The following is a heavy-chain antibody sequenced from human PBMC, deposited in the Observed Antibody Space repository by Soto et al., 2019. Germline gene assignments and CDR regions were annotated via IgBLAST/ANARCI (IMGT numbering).Heavy chain of an antibody. CDR1: GGSISSGGYS. V-gene: IGHV4-30-2*01. CDR2: IYHSGST. D-gene: IGHD6-6*01. CDR3: AGGIAARPLGY. Sequence: LSLTCAVSGGSISSGGYSWSWIRQPPGKGLEWIGYIYHSGSTYYNPSLKSRVTISVDRSKSQFSLKLSSVTAADTAVYYCAGGIAARPLGYWGQGTLVTVSS. J-gene: IGHJ4*02.